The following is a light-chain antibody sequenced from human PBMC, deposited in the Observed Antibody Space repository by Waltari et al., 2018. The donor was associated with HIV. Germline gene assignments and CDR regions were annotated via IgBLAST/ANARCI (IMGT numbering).Light chain of an antibody. Sequence: QTVVTQEPSFSVSPGGPVTLTCGLSSGSVSTSYYPSWYQQTPGQAPRTLIYSTNTRSSGVPDRFSGSILRNKAALTITGAQADDESDYYCVLYMGSGIWVFGGGTKLTVL. CDR2: STN. V-gene: IGLV8-61*01. CDR3: VLYMGSGIWV. J-gene: IGLJ3*02. CDR1: SGSVSTSYY.